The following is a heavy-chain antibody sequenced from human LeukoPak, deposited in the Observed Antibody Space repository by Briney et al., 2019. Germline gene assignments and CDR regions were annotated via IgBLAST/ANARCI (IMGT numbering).Heavy chain of an antibody. CDR3: ARVRDGSSYFDY. CDR1: GGSISSYY. D-gene: IGHD1-26*01. J-gene: IGHJ4*02. CDR2: IYYSGST. V-gene: IGHV4-59*01. Sequence: SETLSLTCTVSGGSISSYYWSWIRQPPGKGLEWIGYIYYSGSTNYNPSLKSRVTISVDTSKNQLSLKLSSVTAADTAVYYCARVRDGSSYFDYWGQGTLVTVSS.